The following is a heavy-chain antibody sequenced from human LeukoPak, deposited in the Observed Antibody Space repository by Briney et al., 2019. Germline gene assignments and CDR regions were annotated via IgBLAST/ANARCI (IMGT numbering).Heavy chain of an antibody. CDR3: GKGVGGVVPAANFDY. Sequence: GGSLRLSCAASGFTFSSYAMSWVRQAPGKGLEWVSAISGSGGSTYYADSVKGRFTISRDNSKNTLYLQMNSLRAEDTAVYYCGKGVGGVVPAANFDYWGQGTLVTVSS. D-gene: IGHD2-2*01. V-gene: IGHV3-23*01. CDR1: GFTFSSYA. CDR2: ISGSGGST. J-gene: IGHJ4*02.